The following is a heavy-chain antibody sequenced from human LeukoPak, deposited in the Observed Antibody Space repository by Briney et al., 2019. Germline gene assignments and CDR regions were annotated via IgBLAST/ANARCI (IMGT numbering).Heavy chain of an antibody. CDR2: ISWNSGSI. D-gene: IGHD3-22*01. V-gene: IGHV3-9*01. CDR3: AKDISDSSGFHDAFDI. Sequence: GGSLRLSCAASGFTFDDYAMHWVRQAPGKGLEWVSGISWNSGSIGYADSVKGRFTISIDNDKNSLYLQMNSLRAEDTALYYCAKDISDSSGFHDAFDIWGQGTMVTVSS. J-gene: IGHJ3*02. CDR1: GFTFDDYA.